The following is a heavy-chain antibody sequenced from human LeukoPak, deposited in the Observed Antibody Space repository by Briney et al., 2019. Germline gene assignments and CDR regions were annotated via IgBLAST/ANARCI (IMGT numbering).Heavy chain of an antibody. CDR1: GYTFTSYG. D-gene: IGHD1-26*01. CDR2: MHPDSGGT. Sequence: ASVKVSCKASGYTFTSYGISWVRQAPGQGLEWMGWMHPDSGGTKCAQKFQGRLTMTRDTSISTGYMELTRLRSDDTAIYYCARFGADALDIWGQGTMVTVSS. CDR3: ARFGADALDI. J-gene: IGHJ3*02. V-gene: IGHV1-2*02.